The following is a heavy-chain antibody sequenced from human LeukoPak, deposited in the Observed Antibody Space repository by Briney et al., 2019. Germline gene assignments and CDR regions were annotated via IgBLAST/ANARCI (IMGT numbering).Heavy chain of an antibody. Sequence: GGSLRLSCAASGFTFSSYGMRWVRQAPGKGLEWVSAISGSGGSTYYADSVKGRFTISRDNSKNTLYLQMHSLRAEDTAVYYCAKGVVVAPDVTPFDYWGQGTLVTVSS. CDR3: AKGVVVAPDVTPFDY. CDR1: GFTFSSYG. J-gene: IGHJ4*02. V-gene: IGHV3-23*01. CDR2: ISGSGGST. D-gene: IGHD2-2*01.